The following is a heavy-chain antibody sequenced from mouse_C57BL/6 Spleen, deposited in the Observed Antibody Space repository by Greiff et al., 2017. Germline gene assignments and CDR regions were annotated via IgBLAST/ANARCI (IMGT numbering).Heavy chain of an antibody. V-gene: IGHV1-15*01. D-gene: IGHD2-5*01. Sequence: QVQLQQSGAELVRPGASVTLSCKASGYTFTDYEMHWVKQTPLHGLEWIGAIVPETGGTAYNQKFKGKAILTADKSSSTAYMEFRSLTSEDSAVYYCTRYSNYAMDYWGQGTSVTVSS. CDR2: IVPETGGT. CDR3: TRYSNYAMDY. CDR1: GYTFTDYE. J-gene: IGHJ4*01.